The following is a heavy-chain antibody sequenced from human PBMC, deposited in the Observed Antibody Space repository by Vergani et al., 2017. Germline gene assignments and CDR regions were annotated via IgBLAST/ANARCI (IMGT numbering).Heavy chain of an antibody. CDR1: GYSISSGYY. CDR3: ARHHLQREWIQLWSYYMDV. Sequence: QVQLQESGPGLVKPSETLSLTCAVSGYSISSGYYWGWIRQPPGKGLEWIGSIYHSGSTYYNPSLKSRVTISVDTSKNQFSLKLSSVTAADTPVYYCARHHLQREWIQLWSYYMDVWGKGTTVTVSS. J-gene: IGHJ6*03. D-gene: IGHD5-18*01. V-gene: IGHV4-38-2*01. CDR2: IYHSGST.